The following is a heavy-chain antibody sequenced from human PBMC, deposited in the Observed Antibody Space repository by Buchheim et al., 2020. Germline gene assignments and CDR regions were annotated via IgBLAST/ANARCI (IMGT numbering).Heavy chain of an antibody. CDR2: ISGSGGST. D-gene: IGHD3-3*01. J-gene: IGHJ6*02. CDR3: AKDSDYDFWSGSDNYYGMDV. V-gene: IGHV3-23*01. Sequence: EVQLLESGGGLVQPGGSLRLSCAASGFTFSSYAMSWVRQAPGKGLEWVSAISGSGGSTYYADPVKGRFTISRDNSKNTPYLQMNSLRAEDTAVYYCAKDSDYDFWSGSDNYYGMDVWGQGTT. CDR1: GFTFSSYA.